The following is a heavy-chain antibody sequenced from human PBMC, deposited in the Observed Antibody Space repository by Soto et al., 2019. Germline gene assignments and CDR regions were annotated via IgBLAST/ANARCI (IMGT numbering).Heavy chain of an antibody. D-gene: IGHD2-15*01. Sequence: VSPTFAISGFRVSSNSSAWNWIRQSPSRGLEWLGRTYYRSKWYNDYAVSVKSRITINPDTSKNQFSLQLNSVTPEDTAVYYCASSKGYCSGGSCYHFDYWGQGTLVTVSS. CDR3: ASSKGYCSGGSCYHFDY. CDR1: GFRVSSNSSA. J-gene: IGHJ4*02. V-gene: IGHV6-1*01. CDR2: TYYRSKWYN.